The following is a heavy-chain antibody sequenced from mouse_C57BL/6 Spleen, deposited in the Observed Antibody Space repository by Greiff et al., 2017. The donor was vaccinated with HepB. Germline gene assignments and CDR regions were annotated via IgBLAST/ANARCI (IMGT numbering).Heavy chain of an antibody. CDR3: TKPIYYDYGGGFAY. CDR2: IYPGNSDT. V-gene: IGHV1-5*01. CDR1: GYTFTSYW. Sequence: EVQLQQSGPVLARPGASVKMSCKTSGYTFTSYWMHWVKQRPGQGLEWIGAIYPGNSDTSYNQKFKGKAKLTAVTSASTAYMELSSLTNEDSAVYYCTKPIYYDYGGGFAYWGQGTLVTVSA. J-gene: IGHJ3*01. D-gene: IGHD2-4*01.